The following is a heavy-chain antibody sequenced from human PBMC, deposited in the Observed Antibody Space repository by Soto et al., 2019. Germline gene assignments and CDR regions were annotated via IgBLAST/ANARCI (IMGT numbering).Heavy chain of an antibody. V-gene: IGHV4-39*07. D-gene: IGHD3-22*01. CDR3: ARVGQYYYDTSGYYRGDYFYGMDV. Sequence: PSETLSLTCTVSGVSIHNSHSFWGWIRQPPGKGLEFIGTVYYSGGTNYNPSLKSRVTISVDTSKNQFSLKLRSVTAADTAVYYCARVGQYYYDTSGYYRGDYFYGMDVWGQGTTVTVSS. CDR1: GVSIHNSHSF. J-gene: IGHJ6*02. CDR2: VYYSGGT.